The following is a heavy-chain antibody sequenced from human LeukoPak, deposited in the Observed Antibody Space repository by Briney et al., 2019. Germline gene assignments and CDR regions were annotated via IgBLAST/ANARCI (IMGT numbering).Heavy chain of an antibody. Sequence: SETLSLTCTVSGGSISSSSYYWGWIRQPPGKGLEWIGSIYYSGSTYYNPSLKSRVTISVDTSKNQFSLKLSSVTAADTAVYYCARHYDFWSGYYPFDYWGQGTLVAVSS. CDR2: IYYSGST. J-gene: IGHJ4*02. CDR1: GGSISSSSYY. D-gene: IGHD3-3*01. CDR3: ARHYDFWSGYYPFDY. V-gene: IGHV4-39*01.